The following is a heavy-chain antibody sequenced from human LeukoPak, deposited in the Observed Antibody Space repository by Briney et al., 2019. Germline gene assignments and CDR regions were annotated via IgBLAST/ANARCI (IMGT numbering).Heavy chain of an antibody. V-gene: IGHV3-21*01. J-gene: IGHJ4*02. CDR3: AKVGGSGGPY. CDR1: GFTFSSYS. Sequence: GGSLRLSCAASGFTFSSYSMNWVRQAPGKGLEWVSSISSSSSYIYHADSVKGRFTISRDNSKNTLYLQMNSLRAEDTAVYYCAKVGGSGGPYWGQGTLVTVSS. CDR2: ISSSSSYI. D-gene: IGHD3-10*01.